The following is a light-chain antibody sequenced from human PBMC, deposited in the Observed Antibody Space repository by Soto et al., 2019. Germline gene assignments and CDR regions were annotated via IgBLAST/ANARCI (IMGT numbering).Light chain of an antibody. CDR2: VAS. V-gene: IGKV1D-16*01. Sequence: DVQMTQSPSSLSASVGDRVTITCRASQDINSWLAWYQQKPGKAPKSLIYVASSLQTGVPLRFSGNGSGTVFTLTISSLQPEDSATYYCQQYNIYPLTFGGGTKVEIK. J-gene: IGKJ4*01. CDR3: QQYNIYPLT. CDR1: QDINSW.